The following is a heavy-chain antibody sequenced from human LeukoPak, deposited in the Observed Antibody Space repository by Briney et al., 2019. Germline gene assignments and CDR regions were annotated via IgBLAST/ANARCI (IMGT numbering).Heavy chain of an antibody. CDR1: GFTFSSYS. V-gene: IGHV3-48*01. D-gene: IGHD6-13*01. CDR2: ISSTSSPI. J-gene: IGHJ6*03. Sequence: GGSLRLSCVASGFTFSSYSMNWVRQAPGKGLEWVSYISSTSSPIYYADSVKGRFTISRDKAKNSLYLQMNSPRAEDTAVYYCARGASSSWDYYYYYMDVWGKGTTVTVSS. CDR3: ARGASSSWDYYYYYMDV.